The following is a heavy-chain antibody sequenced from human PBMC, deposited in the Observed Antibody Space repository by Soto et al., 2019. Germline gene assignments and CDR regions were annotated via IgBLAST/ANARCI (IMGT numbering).Heavy chain of an antibody. CDR1: GFTFSSYA. Sequence: GGSLRLSCAASGFTFSSYAMSWVRQAPGKGLEWVSAISGSGGSTYYTDSVKGRFTISRDNSKNTLYLQMNSLRAEDTAVYYCAKDLSAVLDGGFDYWGQGTLVTVSS. D-gene: IGHD1-1*01. V-gene: IGHV3-23*01. J-gene: IGHJ4*02. CDR2: ISGSGGST. CDR3: AKDLSAVLDGGFDY.